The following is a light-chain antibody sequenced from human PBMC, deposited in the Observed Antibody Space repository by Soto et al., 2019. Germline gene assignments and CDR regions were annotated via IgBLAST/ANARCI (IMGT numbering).Light chain of an antibody. CDR2: SAS. CDR1: QDISNY. Sequence: DIQMTQSPSSLSASVGDRVTITCQASQDISNYLNWYQQKPWKAPKLLIYSASSLQSGVPSRFSGSGSGTEFTLTISSLQPEDFATYYCQQSYSTPFTFGQGTRLEIK. CDR3: QQSYSTPFT. V-gene: IGKV1-39*01. J-gene: IGKJ5*01.